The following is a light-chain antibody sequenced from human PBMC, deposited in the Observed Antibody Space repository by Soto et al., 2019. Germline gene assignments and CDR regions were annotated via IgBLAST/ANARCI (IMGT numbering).Light chain of an antibody. CDR2: EGT. J-gene: IGLJ2*01. CDR1: SSNVGTYDL. V-gene: IGLV2-23*01. CDR3: CSFAVGAPLV. Sequence: QSALTQPASVSASPGQSITISCTGTSSNVGTYDLVSWYQHHPDKAPKLIIYEGTKRPSGISSRFSGSKSGNTASLTISGLQAEDDADYYCCSFAVGAPLVFGGGTKLTVL.